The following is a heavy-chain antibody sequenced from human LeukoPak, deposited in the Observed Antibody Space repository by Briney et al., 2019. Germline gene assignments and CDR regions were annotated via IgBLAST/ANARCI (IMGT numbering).Heavy chain of an antibody. CDR1: GYTFTTYD. CDR2: MNPNSGNT. CDR3: ARGPNKSDGGNSGSAWFDP. V-gene: IGHV1-8*01. Sequence: ASVKVSCKASGYTFTTYDINWVRQAPGQGLEWMGWMNPNSGNTGYAQKFQGRVTMTRNTSISTAYMELRSLRSEDTAVCYCARGPNKSDGGNSGSAWFDPWGQGTLVTVSS. J-gene: IGHJ5*02. D-gene: IGHD4-23*01.